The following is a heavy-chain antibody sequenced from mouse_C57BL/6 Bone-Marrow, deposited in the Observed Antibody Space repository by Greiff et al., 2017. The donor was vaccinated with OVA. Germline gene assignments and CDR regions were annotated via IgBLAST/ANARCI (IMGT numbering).Heavy chain of an antibody. J-gene: IGHJ2*01. V-gene: IGHV5-4*01. D-gene: IGHD1-1*01. CDR3: ARDRWIRGITTVVD. CDR2: ISDGGSYT. Sequence: DVQLVESGGGLVKPGGSLKLSCAASGFTFSSYAMSWVRQTPEKRLEWVATISDGGSYTYYPDNVKGRFTISRDNAKNNLYLQMSHLKSEDTAMYYCARDRWIRGITTVVDWGQGTTLTVSS. CDR1: GFTFSSYA.